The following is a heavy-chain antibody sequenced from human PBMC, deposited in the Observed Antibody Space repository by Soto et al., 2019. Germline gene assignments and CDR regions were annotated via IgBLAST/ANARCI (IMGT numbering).Heavy chain of an antibody. V-gene: IGHV4-34*01. Sequence: SETLSLTCAVYGGSFSGYYWSWIRQPPGKGLEWIGEINHSGSTNYNPSLKSRVTISVDTSKNQFSLKLSSVTAADTAVYYCARGENCGGDCYAIDFDYWGQGTLVTVSS. D-gene: IGHD2-21*01. CDR3: ARGENCGGDCYAIDFDY. J-gene: IGHJ4*02. CDR2: INHSGST. CDR1: GGSFSGYY.